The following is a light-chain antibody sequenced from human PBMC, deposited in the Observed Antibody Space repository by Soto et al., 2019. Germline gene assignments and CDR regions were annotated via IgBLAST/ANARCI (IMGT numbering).Light chain of an antibody. Sequence: DIQMTQSPSSVSASLGDRVTITCRASQGISRWLVWYQQKPGKAPKLLIYAASTLQSGVPSRFSGSGSGTDFTLTISSLQPEDFATYYCQQANSFPITFGQGTRLEIK. CDR2: AAS. J-gene: IGKJ5*01. CDR1: QGISRW. V-gene: IGKV1-12*01. CDR3: QQANSFPIT.